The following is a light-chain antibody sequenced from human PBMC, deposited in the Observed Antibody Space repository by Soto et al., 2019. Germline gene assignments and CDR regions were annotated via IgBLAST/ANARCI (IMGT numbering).Light chain of an antibody. V-gene: IGLV2-14*01. CDR1: SSDVGAYTY. J-gene: IGLJ3*02. CDR3: CSYTSSSTWV. Sequence: QSALTQPASVSGSPGQSITISCTGTSSDVGAYTYVSWYQQNSGKAPKLMIYAVSNRPSGVSNRFSGSKSGNTASLTISGLQAEDEADYYCCSYTSSSTWVFGGGTKLTV. CDR2: AVS.